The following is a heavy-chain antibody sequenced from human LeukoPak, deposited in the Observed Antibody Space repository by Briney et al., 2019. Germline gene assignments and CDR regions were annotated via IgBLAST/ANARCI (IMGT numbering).Heavy chain of an antibody. V-gene: IGHV3-23*01. CDR1: GFTFSSYA. J-gene: IGHJ1*01. CDR2: ISGSGGST. Sequence: PGGSLRLSCTASGFTFSSYAMSWVRQAPGKGLEWVSAISGSGGSTYYADSVKGRFTISRDNSKNTLYLQMTSLRAEDTAVYYCATTTMIVVVIEDFQHWGQGTLVTVSS. CDR3: ATTTMIVVVIEDFQH. D-gene: IGHD3-22*01.